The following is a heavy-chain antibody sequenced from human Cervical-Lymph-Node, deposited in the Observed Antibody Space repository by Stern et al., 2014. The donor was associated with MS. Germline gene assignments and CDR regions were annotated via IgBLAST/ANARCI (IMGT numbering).Heavy chain of an antibody. CDR3: AREPKDAFLFEY. Sequence: QVQLVQSGTAVRKPGSSVKVSCKVSGGTFRGYAVSWVRQAPGQGLEWIGGIIPVISTPNYAQQFQARATITADESTSTVYMTLTSLTFEDTAVYYCAREPKDAFLFEYWGPGTIITVSS. CDR1: GGTFRGYA. J-gene: IGHJ4*02. V-gene: IGHV1-69*01. D-gene: IGHD2-2*01. CDR2: IIPVISTP.